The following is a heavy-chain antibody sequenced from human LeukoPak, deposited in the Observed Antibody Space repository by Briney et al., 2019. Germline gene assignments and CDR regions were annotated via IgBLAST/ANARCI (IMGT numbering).Heavy chain of an antibody. CDR2: IYPSDFDI. Sequence: GESLKISCKGSGYSFTNYWIVWVRQMPGKGLECMGIIYPSDFDIRYNPSFQGQVTMSADKSVSTAYLQWTSLRASDTAMYYCARLYCSSTSCYHIDYWGQGTLVTVSS. D-gene: IGHD2-2*01. V-gene: IGHV5-51*01. CDR1: GYSFTNYW. CDR3: ARLYCSSTSCYHIDY. J-gene: IGHJ4*02.